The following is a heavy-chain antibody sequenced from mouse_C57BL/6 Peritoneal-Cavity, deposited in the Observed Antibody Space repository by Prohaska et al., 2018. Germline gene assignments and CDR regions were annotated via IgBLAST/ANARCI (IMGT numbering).Heavy chain of an antibody. Sequence: QLSFKATGYTFTCYWIEWVTQRPGHGLEWIGEILPGSGSTNYNEKFKGKATVTADTASNTAYMQLSSLTTEESANYYWVRGTTVPDCDYWGQGTTLTVYS. D-gene: IGHD1-1*01. CDR3: VRGTTVPDCDY. V-gene: IGHV1-9*01. CDR1: GYTFTCYW. J-gene: IGHJ2*01. CDR2: ILPGSGST.